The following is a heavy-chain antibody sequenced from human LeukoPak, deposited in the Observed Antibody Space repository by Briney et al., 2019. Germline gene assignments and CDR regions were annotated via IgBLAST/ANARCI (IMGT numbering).Heavy chain of an antibody. D-gene: IGHD3-10*01. Sequence: PSETLSLTCTVSGGSISSGSYYWSWIRQPAGKGLEWIGRIYTSGSTIYNPSLKSRVTISLDTSKNQFSLKLSSVTAADTAVYYCARDSSLSGCFDPRGQGTLVTVSS. CDR3: ARDSSLSGCFDP. CDR1: GGSISSGSYY. J-gene: IGHJ5*02. CDR2: IYTSGST. V-gene: IGHV4-61*02.